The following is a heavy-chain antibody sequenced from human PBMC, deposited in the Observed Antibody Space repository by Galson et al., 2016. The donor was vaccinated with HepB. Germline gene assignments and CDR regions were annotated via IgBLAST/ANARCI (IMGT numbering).Heavy chain of an antibody. CDR2: ISSSSST. CDR3: ARESPFSDYDLFDS. CDR1: GFTFDSYS. Sequence: SLRLSCAASGFTFDSYSMNWVRQAPGKGLEWVSYISSSSSTNYRDSVRGRFTISRDNAKNSLYLQMNSLRDEDTGVYYCARESPFSDYDLFDSWSQGTLVTVSS. J-gene: IGHJ4*02. V-gene: IGHV3-48*02. D-gene: IGHD5-12*01.